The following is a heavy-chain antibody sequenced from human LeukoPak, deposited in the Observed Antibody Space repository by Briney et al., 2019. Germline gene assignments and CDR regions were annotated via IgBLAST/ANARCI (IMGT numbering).Heavy chain of an antibody. CDR2: IIDNGEST. CDR1: GFPFSSYA. V-gene: IGHV3-23*01. J-gene: IGHJ6*03. D-gene: IGHD3-16*01. CDR3: AKLGGQEVHNYYVAV. Sequence: PGGSLRLSYAASGFPFSSYAMSWVRQAPGKGLEWVSGIIDNGESTYYASFAKGRFTISRDNSNNTLYLQMNSLRAEDTAVYYCAKLGGQEVHNYYVAVCGKGTTVAVSS.